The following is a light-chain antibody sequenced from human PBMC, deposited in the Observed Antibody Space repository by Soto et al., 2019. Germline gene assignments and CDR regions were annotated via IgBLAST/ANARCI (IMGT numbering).Light chain of an antibody. CDR2: GGS. V-gene: IGKV3-20*01. J-gene: IGKJ2*01. Sequence: EIVLTQSPGTLSLSPGERATLSCRASPSVSRDFLVWYQHKGGQPPRLLLYGGSIRASGIPDRFSGSGSGTDFTLTISRLEPEDVAVYYCQQYNNWPAYTFGQGTKLEIK. CDR1: PSVSRDF. CDR3: QQYNNWPAYT.